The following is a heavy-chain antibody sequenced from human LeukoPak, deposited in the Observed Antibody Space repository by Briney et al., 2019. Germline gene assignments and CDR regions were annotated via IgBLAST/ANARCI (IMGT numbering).Heavy chain of an antibody. CDR3: ARGSWVVRGVTFDY. CDR2: ISSSGSTM. J-gene: IGHJ4*02. Sequence: PGGSLRLSCAASGFTFSSYEMNWVRQAPGKGLEWVSYISSSGSTMYYADSIKGRFTISRDNAKNSLYLQMNSLRAEDTAVYYCARGSWVVRGVTFDYWGQGTLVTVSS. V-gene: IGHV3-48*03. CDR1: GFTFSSYE. D-gene: IGHD3-10*01.